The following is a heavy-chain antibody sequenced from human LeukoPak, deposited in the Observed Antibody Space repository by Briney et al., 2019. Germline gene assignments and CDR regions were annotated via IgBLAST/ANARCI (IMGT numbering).Heavy chain of an antibody. J-gene: IGHJ4*02. V-gene: IGHV1-46*01. D-gene: IGHD5-24*01. Sequence: GASVKVSCKASGYTFTSYYMHWVRQAPGQGLEWMGIINPSGGSTSYAQKFQGRVTVTRVTSTSTVYMELSSLRSEDTAVYYCARVFGHSRRDGYNLAYWGQGTLVTVSS. CDR3: ARVFGHSRRDGYNLAY. CDR2: INPSGGST. CDR1: GYTFTSYY.